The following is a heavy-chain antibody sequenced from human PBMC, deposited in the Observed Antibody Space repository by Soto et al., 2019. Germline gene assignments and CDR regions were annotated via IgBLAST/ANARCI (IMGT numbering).Heavy chain of an antibody. Sequence: GASVKVSCKASGYTFTSYVISWVRQAPGQGLEWMGWISAYNGNTNYAQKLQGRVTMTTDTSTSTAYMELRSLRSDDTAVYYCARDLPTYYDFWSCYLPLDYWGQGTLVTVSS. CDR3: ARDLPTYYDFWSCYLPLDY. V-gene: IGHV1-18*01. J-gene: IGHJ4*02. CDR2: ISAYNGNT. CDR1: GYTFTSYV. D-gene: IGHD3-3*01.